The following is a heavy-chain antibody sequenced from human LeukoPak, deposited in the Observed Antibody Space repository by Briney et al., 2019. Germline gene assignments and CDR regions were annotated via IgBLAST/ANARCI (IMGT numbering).Heavy chain of an antibody. Sequence: GMSLRLSCAASGFTFGRYGMHWVRQAPGKGLEWVALIWFDGTNENYGDSVNGRFTISRDNSKNTAYLEMSSLRAEDTALYYCARVRDSRDSDAFDTWGQGTMVTISS. D-gene: IGHD6-13*01. CDR2: IWFDGTNE. V-gene: IGHV3-33*01. J-gene: IGHJ3*02. CDR3: ARVRDSRDSDAFDT. CDR1: GFTFGRYG.